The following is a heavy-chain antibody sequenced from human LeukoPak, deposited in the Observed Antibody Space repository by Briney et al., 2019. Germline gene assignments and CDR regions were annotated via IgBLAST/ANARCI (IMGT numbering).Heavy chain of an antibody. CDR3: ARGQRGYSYGRREYYFDY. CDR1: GFTVSSNY. D-gene: IGHD5-18*01. V-gene: IGHV3-66*01. CDR2: IYSGGST. Sequence: GGSLRLSCAASGFTVSSNYMRWVRQAPGKGLEWVSVIYSGGSTYYADSVKGRFTISRDNSKNTLYLQMNSLRAEDTAVYYCARGQRGYSYGRREYYFDYWGQGTLVTVSS. J-gene: IGHJ4*02.